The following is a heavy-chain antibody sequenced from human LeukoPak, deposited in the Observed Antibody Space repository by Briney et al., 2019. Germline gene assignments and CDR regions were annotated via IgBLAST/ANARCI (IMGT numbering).Heavy chain of an antibody. CDR1: GFTFSSYS. Sequence: GGSLRLSCAASGFTFSSYSMNWVRQAPGKGLEWVSSITRSSTSTYYTDSVRGRFTISRDNAKNSLYLQMNSLRAEDTAVYYCARDNWDDAPGGFDPWGQGTLVTVSS. V-gene: IGHV3-21*01. D-gene: IGHD7-27*01. CDR3: ARDNWDDAPGGFDP. CDR2: ITRSSTST. J-gene: IGHJ5*02.